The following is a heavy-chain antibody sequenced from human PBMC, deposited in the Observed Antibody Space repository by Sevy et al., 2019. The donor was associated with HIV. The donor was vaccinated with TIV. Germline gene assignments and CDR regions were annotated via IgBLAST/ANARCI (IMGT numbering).Heavy chain of an antibody. CDR2: IYYTRST. D-gene: IGHD6-13*01. J-gene: IGHJ6*02. CDR3: ARGSPQHYYCMDV. CDR1: GDSISGYY. Sequence: SETLSLTCTVSGDSISGYYWSWIRQPPGKGLEWIGYIYYTRSTNYNPSLKSRVTISKDTSKNQFSLKLSSVTAADTAVYYCARGSPQHYYCMDVWGQGTTVTVSS. V-gene: IGHV4-59*01.